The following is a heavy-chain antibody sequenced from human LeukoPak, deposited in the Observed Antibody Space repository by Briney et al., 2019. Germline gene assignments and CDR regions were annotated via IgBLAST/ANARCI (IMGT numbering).Heavy chain of an antibody. V-gene: IGHV4-34*01. Sequence: SETLSLTCAVYGGSFNDYYWNWIRQPPGKGLEWIGEINHSGSTNYNPSLKSRVTISVDTSKNQFSLKLSSVTAADTAVYYCARLLPGHDILTGYYIPVMYFDYWGQGTLVTVSS. J-gene: IGHJ4*02. CDR2: INHSGST. D-gene: IGHD3-9*01. CDR3: ARLLPGHDILTGYYIPVMYFDY. CDR1: GGSFNDYY.